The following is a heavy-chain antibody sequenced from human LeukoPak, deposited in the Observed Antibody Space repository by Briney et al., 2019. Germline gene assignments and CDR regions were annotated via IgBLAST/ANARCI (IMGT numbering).Heavy chain of an antibody. J-gene: IGHJ4*02. V-gene: IGHV4-31*03. CDR2: IYYSGST. CDR1: GGSISSGGYY. D-gene: IGHD2-2*01. Sequence: SETLSLTCTVSGGSISSGGYYWSWIRQHPGKGLEWLGYIYYSGSTYYNPSLKSRVTISVDTSKNQFSLKLSSVTAADTAVYYCARTRAWYQLLRAYFDYWGQGTLVTVSS. CDR3: ARTRAWYQLLRAYFDY.